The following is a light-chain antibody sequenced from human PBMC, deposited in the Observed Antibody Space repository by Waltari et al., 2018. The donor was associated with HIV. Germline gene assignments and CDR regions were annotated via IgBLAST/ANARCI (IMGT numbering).Light chain of an antibody. CDR3: SSYTTSRTSVV. Sequence: QSALTQPASVSGSPGQSITISCTGTSSDVGGYNYVSWYQQHPGKAPKLMIYEVIKRPSGVSNRFSGAKSGNTASLTISGLQAEDEADYYCSSYTTSRTSVVFGGGTKLTVL. CDR2: EVI. J-gene: IGLJ2*01. V-gene: IGLV2-14*01. CDR1: SSDVGGYNY.